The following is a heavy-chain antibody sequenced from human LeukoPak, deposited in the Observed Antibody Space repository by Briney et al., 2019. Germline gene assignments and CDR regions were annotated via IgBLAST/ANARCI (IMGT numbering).Heavy chain of an antibody. Sequence: GGSLRLSCAASGFTFSSYGMHWVRQAPGKGLEWVAFIRYDGSNKYYADSVKGRFTISRGNSKNTLYLQMNSLRAEDTAVYYCANSQGIVATSPPYWGQGTLVTVSS. V-gene: IGHV3-30*02. CDR1: GFTFSSYG. D-gene: IGHD5-12*01. CDR3: ANSQGIVATSPPY. CDR2: IRYDGSNK. J-gene: IGHJ4*02.